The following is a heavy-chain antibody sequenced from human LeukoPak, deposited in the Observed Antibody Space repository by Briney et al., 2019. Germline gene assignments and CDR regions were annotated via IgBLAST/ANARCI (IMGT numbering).Heavy chain of an antibody. Sequence: GESLQISCKGSGYSFTSYWVGWVRQMPGKGLEWMGIIYPDDSDTRYSPSFQGQVTISADKSISTAYLQWSSLKASDTVMYYCARDYDFWSGYDRYFDYWGQGTLVTVSS. CDR3: ARDYDFWSGYDRYFDY. CDR2: IYPDDSDT. D-gene: IGHD3-3*01. V-gene: IGHV5-51*01. J-gene: IGHJ4*02. CDR1: GYSFTSYW.